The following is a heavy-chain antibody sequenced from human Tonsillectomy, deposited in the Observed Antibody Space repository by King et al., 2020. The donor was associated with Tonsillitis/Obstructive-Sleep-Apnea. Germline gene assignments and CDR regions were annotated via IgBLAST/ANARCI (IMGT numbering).Heavy chain of an antibody. V-gene: IGHV4-34*01. CDR3: ARRSYSNWGYYYFYMDV. CDR1: GGSFSAYY. Sequence: VQLQQWGAGLLKPSETLSLTCAVYGGSFSAYYWSWIRQPPGKWLEWIGESNHRGSPTYNPSLKSRVTISIDTSKSQFSLKLTSVTAADTAVYYCARRSYSNWGYYYFYMDVWGKGTTVTVSS. CDR2: SNHRGSP. D-gene: IGHD4-11*01. J-gene: IGHJ6*03.